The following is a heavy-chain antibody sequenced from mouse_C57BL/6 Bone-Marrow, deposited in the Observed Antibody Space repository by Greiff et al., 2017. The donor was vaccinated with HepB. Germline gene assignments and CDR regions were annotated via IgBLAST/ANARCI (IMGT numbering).Heavy chain of an antibody. V-gene: IGHV5-6*01. Sequence: EVHLVESGGDLVKPGGSLKLSCAASGFTFSSYGMSWVRQTPDKRLEWVATISSGGSYTYYPDSVKGRFTISRDNAKNTLYLQMSSLKSEDTAMYYCARPEWGGFAYWGQGTLVTVSA. J-gene: IGHJ3*01. D-gene: IGHD1-3*01. CDR1: GFTFSSYG. CDR3: ARPEWGGFAY. CDR2: ISSGGSYT.